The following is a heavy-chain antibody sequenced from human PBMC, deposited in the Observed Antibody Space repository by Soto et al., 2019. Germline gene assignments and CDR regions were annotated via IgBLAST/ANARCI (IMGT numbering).Heavy chain of an antibody. CDR1: GGSTRTDGNY. CDR3: ARADFGVHEYFDL. D-gene: IGHD3-3*01. CDR2: IHYSGST. J-gene: IGHJ2*01. V-gene: IGHV4-31*03. Sequence: QVQLQESGPGLVKPSQTLSLTCTVSGGSTRTDGNYWSWIRQHPGKGLEWIGYIHYSGSTYYNPSLTSRVTISVDTSKNQFSLKLSSVTAADTAVYYCARADFGVHEYFDLWGRGTLVTVSS.